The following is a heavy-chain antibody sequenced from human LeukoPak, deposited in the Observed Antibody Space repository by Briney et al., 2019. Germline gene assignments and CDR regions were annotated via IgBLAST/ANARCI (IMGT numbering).Heavy chain of an antibody. V-gene: IGHV1-69*04. CDR3: ARVPMVRGTIHDY. D-gene: IGHD3-10*01. CDR1: GYTFTSYG. Sequence: GASVKVSCKASGYTFTSYGISWVRQAPGQGLEWMGRIIPILGIANYAQKFQGRVTITADKSTSTAYMELSSLRSEDTAVYYCARVPMVRGTIHDYWGQGTLVTVSS. CDR2: IIPILGIA. J-gene: IGHJ4*02.